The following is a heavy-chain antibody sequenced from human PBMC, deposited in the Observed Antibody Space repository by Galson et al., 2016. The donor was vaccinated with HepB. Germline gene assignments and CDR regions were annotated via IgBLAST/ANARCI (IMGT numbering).Heavy chain of an antibody. J-gene: IGHJ4*02. V-gene: IGHV1-2*04. CDR3: VRAPAEGFDY. CDR1: GYSFTGYY. Sequence: SVKVSCKASGYSFTGYYLHWMRQAPGQGPEWMGWINPNSGDTKYVQKFQGWVTMTRDTSISTAYMELKRLRSDDTAMYYCVRAPAEGFDYWGRGTLVIVSS. CDR2: INPNSGDT.